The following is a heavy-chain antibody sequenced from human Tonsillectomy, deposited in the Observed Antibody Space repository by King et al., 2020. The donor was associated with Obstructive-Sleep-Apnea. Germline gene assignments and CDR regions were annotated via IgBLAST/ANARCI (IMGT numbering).Heavy chain of an antibody. J-gene: IGHJ6*02. D-gene: IGHD2-2*01. V-gene: IGHV4-34*01. CDR1: DGSFSSSY. CDR3: ARVEEGGSIRGYGMDV. Sequence: VQLQQWGAGLLKPSETLSLTCAVYDGSFSSSYWSWIRQPPGKGLEWIGEINHSGSSNCNPSLKSRVTISVDTSKNQFSLKLNSVTAADTAVYYCARVEEGGSIRGYGMDVWGQGTTVTVSS. CDR2: INHSGSS.